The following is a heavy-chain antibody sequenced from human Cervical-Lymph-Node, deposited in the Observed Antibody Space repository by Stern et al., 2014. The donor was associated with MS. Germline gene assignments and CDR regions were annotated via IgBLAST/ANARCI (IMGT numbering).Heavy chain of an antibody. CDR2: INTNTGNP. CDR3: ARSSAWTDLDF. Sequence: VQLVQSGSELKKPGASVKVSCKASGYTFTGYSMNWVRQAPGQGLEWMGWINTNTGNPTYARGFTGRFVLSWDTSVTTAYLRISSLKADDTALYYCARSSAWTDLDFWGQGTLVTVSS. V-gene: IGHV7-4-1*02. CDR1: GYTFTGYS. J-gene: IGHJ4*02. D-gene: IGHD3-22*01.